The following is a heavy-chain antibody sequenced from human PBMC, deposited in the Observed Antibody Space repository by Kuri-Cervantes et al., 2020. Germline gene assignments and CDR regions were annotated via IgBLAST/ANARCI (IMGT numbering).Heavy chain of an antibody. Sequence: SGPTLVKPTQTLTLTCTFSGFSLSSTGMCVSWIRQPPGKALEWLALIDWDDGKRYSPSLKSRLTITKDTSKNQVVLTMTNMDPVDTATYYCATAMAGEFDYWGQGTLVTVSS. CDR1: GFSLSSTGMC. J-gene: IGHJ4*02. CDR3: ATAMAGEFDY. CDR2: IDWDDGK. D-gene: IGHD5-18*01. V-gene: IGHV2-5*08.